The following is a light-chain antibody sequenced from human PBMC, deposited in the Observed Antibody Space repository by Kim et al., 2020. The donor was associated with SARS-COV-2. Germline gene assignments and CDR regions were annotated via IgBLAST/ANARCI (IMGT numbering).Light chain of an antibody. J-gene: IGKJ1*01. CDR3: QQYDSWPRT. CDR2: GAS. CDR1: QSVRIN. V-gene: IGKV3D-15*01. Sequence: MSPGERVTLSCRASQSVRINVAWYQQRAGQAPRLLIYGASTRTTDIPVRFSGSGSGTEFTLTISSLQSEDFAVYYCQQYDSWPRTFGQGTKVDIK.